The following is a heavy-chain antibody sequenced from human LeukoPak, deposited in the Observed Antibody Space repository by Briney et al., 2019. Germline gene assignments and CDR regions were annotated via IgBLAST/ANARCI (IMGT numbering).Heavy chain of an antibody. J-gene: IGHJ4*02. Sequence: GGSLRLSCAASGLTFSSYWMSWVRQAPGKGLEWVANIKHDGGENYYVDSVKGRFTISRDNAKNSLYLQMNSLRPEDTAVYYCARDRSSGWPGSFDYWGQGTLVTVSS. V-gene: IGHV3-7*01. D-gene: IGHD6-19*01. CDR2: IKHDGGEN. CDR3: ARDRSSGWPGSFDY. CDR1: GLTFSSYW.